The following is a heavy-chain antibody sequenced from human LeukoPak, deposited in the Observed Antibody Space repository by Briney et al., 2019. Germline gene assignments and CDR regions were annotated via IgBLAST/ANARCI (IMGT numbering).Heavy chain of an antibody. J-gene: IGHJ1*01. CDR3: ARVYSSGSRAFQH. CDR1: GGSISSGAYY. CDR2: IYHSGST. V-gene: IGHV4-30-2*01. Sequence: SETLSLTCTVSGGSISSGAYYWSWIRRPPGKGLEWIGYIYHSGSTYYNPSLKSRVTISVDRSKNQFFLKLSSLTAADTAVYYCARVYSSGSRAFQHWGQGTLVTVSS. D-gene: IGHD6-19*01.